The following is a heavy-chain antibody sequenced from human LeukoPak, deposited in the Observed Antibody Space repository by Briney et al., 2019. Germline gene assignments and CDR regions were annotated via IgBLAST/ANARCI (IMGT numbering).Heavy chain of an antibody. CDR3: ARVGSSSWYSDY. CDR2: ISYDGSNK. Sequence: PGGSLRLSCAASGFTFSSYGMHWVRQAPGKGLEWVAVISYDGSNKYYADSVKGRFTISRDNSKNTLYLQMNSLRAEDTAVYYCARVGSSSWYSDYWGQGTLVTVSS. V-gene: IGHV3-30*03. CDR1: GFTFSSYG. D-gene: IGHD6-13*01. J-gene: IGHJ4*02.